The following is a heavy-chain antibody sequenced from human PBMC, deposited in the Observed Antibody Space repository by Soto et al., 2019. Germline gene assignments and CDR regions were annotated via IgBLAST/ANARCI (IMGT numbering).Heavy chain of an antibody. CDR3: ARDTPPTDY. J-gene: IGHJ4*02. CDR2: ISAYNTNT. Sequence: QVQLVQSGAEVKKPGASVKVSCKTSGYTFTSYHISWVRQAPGQGLEWRGWISAYNTNTNYAQKFQGRVTMTTDTLTSTAHMELRSLRSDDTAVYYCARDTPPTDYWGQGTLVTVSS. V-gene: IGHV1-18*01. CDR1: GYTFTSYH.